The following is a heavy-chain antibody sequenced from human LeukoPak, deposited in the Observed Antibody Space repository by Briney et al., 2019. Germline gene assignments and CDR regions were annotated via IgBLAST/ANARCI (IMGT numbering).Heavy chain of an antibody. J-gene: IGHJ4*02. Sequence: SETLSLTCTVSGGSISSYCWSWIRQPPGKGLEWIGYIYYSGSTNYNPSLKSRVTISVDTSKNQFSLKLSSVTAADTAVYYCASKIQEDFDYWGQGTLVTVSS. CDR1: GGSISSYC. CDR3: ASKIQEDFDY. CDR2: IYYSGST. V-gene: IGHV4-59*08.